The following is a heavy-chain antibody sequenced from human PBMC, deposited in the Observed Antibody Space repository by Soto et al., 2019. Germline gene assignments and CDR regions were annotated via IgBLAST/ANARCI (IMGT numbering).Heavy chain of an antibody. CDR2: IYYSGST. D-gene: IGHD3-10*01. V-gene: IGHV4-59*08. CDR1: GGSISSYY. Sequence: PSETLSLTCTVSGGSISSYYWSWIRQPPGKGLEWIGYIYYSGSTNYNPSLKSRVTISVDTSKNQFSLKLSSVTAADTAVYYCARHAQSSRSRVYYFDYWGQGTLVTVSS. J-gene: IGHJ4*02. CDR3: ARHAQSSRSRVYYFDY.